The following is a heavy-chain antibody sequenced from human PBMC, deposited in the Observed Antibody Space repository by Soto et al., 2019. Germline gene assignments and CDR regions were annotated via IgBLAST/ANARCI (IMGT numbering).Heavy chain of an antibody. V-gene: IGHV1-2*04. Sequence: ASVKVSCKASGYTFTGYYMHWVRQAPGQGLEWMGWINPNSGGTNYARKFQGWVTMTRDTSISTAYMELSRLRSDDTAVYYCARDPNSGSYPTYWFDPWGQGTLVTVSS. J-gene: IGHJ5*02. CDR3: ARDPNSGSYPTYWFDP. CDR2: INPNSGGT. D-gene: IGHD1-26*01. CDR1: GYTFTGYY.